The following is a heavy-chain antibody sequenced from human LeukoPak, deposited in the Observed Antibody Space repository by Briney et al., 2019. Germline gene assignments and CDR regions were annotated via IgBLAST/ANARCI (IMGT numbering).Heavy chain of an antibody. J-gene: IGHJ4*02. CDR1: GGSFSGYY. Sequence: PSETLSLTCAVYGGSFSGYYWSWIRQPPGKGLERIGEINHSGSTNYNPSLKSRVTISVDTSKNQFSLKLSSVTAADTAVYYCARGDWSNYWGQGTLVTVSS. CDR2: INHSGST. V-gene: IGHV4-34*01. D-gene: IGHD3/OR15-3a*01. CDR3: ARGDWSNY.